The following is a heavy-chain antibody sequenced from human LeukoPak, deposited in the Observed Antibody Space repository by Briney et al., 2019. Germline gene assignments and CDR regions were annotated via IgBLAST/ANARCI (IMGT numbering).Heavy chain of an antibody. D-gene: IGHD3-3*01. V-gene: IGHV1-46*01. CDR2: INPSGGST. J-gene: IGHJ4*02. CDR3: ARERGPNYDFWSGLFDY. CDR1: GYTFTSYY. Sequence: ASVKVSCKAPGYTFTSYYMHWVRQAPGQGLEWMGIINPSGGSTSYAQKFQGRVTMTRDTSTSTVYMELSSLRSEDTAVYYCARERGPNYDFWSGLFDYWGQGTLVTVSS.